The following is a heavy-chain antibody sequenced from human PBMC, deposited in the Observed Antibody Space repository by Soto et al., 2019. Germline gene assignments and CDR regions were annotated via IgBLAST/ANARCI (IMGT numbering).Heavy chain of an antibody. V-gene: IGHV1-18*01. Sequence: GASVKVSCKASGYTFTSYGISWVRQAPGQGLEWMGWISAYNGNTNYAQKLQGRVTMTTDTSTSTAYMELRSLRSDDTAVYYCARDYCSSTSCYLFNTNWFDPWGQGTLVTVSS. D-gene: IGHD2-2*01. CDR2: ISAYNGNT. J-gene: IGHJ5*02. CDR1: GYTFTSYG. CDR3: ARDYCSSTSCYLFNTNWFDP.